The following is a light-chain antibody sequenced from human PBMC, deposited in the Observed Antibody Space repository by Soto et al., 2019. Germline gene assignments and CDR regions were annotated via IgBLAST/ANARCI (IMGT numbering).Light chain of an antibody. V-gene: IGKV1-5*01. Sequence: EIQVSQPASTLSASIGDRVTITCRASESISSWLAWYQEKPGKAPKLLIYDASSVQSGVPPRYSGSGYGTDFTLTISRLEPEDFAVYYCQQYGSSGTFGQGTKVDI. CDR1: ESISSW. CDR2: DAS. CDR3: QQYGSSGT. J-gene: IGKJ1*01.